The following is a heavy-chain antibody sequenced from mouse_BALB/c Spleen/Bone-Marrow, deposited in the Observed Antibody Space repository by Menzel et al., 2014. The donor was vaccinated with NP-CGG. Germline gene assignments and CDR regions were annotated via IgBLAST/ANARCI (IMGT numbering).Heavy chain of an antibody. CDR1: GFNIKDTY. CDR2: IDPANGNT. D-gene: IGHD1-1*01. J-gene: IGHJ4*01. V-gene: IGHV14-3*02. CDR3: ARYYYGSSYAMDY. Sequence: EVQLQQSGAELVKPGASVKSSCTASGFNIKDTYMHWVKQRPEQGLEWIGRIDPANGNTKYDPKFQGKATITADTSSNTAYLQLSSLTAEDTAVYSCARYYYGSSYAMDYWGQGTSVTVSS.